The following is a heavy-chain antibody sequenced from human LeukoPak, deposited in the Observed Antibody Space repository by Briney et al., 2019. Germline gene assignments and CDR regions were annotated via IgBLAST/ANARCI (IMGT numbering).Heavy chain of an antibody. Sequence: PSETLSLTYTVSGGSISSYYWSWIRQPAGKGLEWIGRIYASGSTNYNPSLKSRVTISVDKSKNQFSLNLSSVTAADTAVYYCARDRRYYDSSAYIRGFDYWGQGTLVTVSS. V-gene: IGHV4-4*07. CDR3: ARDRRYYDSSAYIRGFDY. CDR2: IYASGST. J-gene: IGHJ4*02. CDR1: GGSISSYY. D-gene: IGHD3-22*01.